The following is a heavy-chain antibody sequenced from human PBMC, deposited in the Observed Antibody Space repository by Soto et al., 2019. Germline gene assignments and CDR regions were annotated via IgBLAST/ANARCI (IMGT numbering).Heavy chain of an antibody. CDR2: VKSQPDGGTE. V-gene: IGHV3-15*01. CDR1: GLTFPNAW. D-gene: IGHD5-18*01. CDR3: TTGVQLWSNFAY. Sequence: GGSLRLSCAASGLTFPNAWMSWVRQAPGKGLEWVGRVKSQPDGGTEDYAAPVKGRFTISRDDSKNTLYLEMNSLRTEDTAVYFCTTGVQLWSNFAYWDQGTRVTVSS. J-gene: IGHJ4*02.